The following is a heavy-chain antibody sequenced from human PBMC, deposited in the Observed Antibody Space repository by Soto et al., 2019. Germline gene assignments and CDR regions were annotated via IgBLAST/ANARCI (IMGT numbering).Heavy chain of an antibody. CDR2: ISGSGGST. CDR1: GFTFSSYA. D-gene: IGHD3-3*01. Sequence: PVGSLRLSCAASGFTFSSYAMSWVRQAPGKGLEWVSAISGSGGSTYYADSVKGRFTISRDNSKNTLYLQMNSLRAEDTAVYYCAKGIEYYDFWSGYSYYYGMDVWGQGTTVTVSS. CDR3: AKGIEYYDFWSGYSYYYGMDV. V-gene: IGHV3-23*01. J-gene: IGHJ6*02.